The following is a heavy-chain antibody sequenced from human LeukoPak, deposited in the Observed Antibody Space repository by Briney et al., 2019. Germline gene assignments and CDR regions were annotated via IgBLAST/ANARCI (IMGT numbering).Heavy chain of an antibody. D-gene: IGHD1-26*01. CDR1: GFTLSSYS. CDR3: ARISVGATPRLVDY. V-gene: IGHV3-21*01. J-gene: IGHJ4*02. Sequence: PGGSLRLSCAPSGFTLSSYSMNWVRQAPGKGLEWVSSISSSSSYIYYADSVKGRFTISRDNAKNSLYLQMNSLRAEDTAVYYCARISVGATPRLVDYWGQGTLVTVSS. CDR2: ISSSSSYI.